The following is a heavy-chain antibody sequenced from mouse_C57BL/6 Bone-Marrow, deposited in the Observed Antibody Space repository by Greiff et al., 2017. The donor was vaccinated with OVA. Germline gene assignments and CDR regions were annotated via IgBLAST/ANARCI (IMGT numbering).Heavy chain of an antibody. D-gene: IGHD1-3*01. V-gene: IGHV5-6*01. CDR1: GFTFSSYG. CDR3: AKSPYAMDY. CDR2: ISSGGSYT. J-gene: IGHJ4*01. Sequence: EVKLVESGGDLVKPGGSLKLSCAASGFTFSSYGMSWVRQTPDKRLEWVATISSGGSYTYYPDSVKGRFTISRDNAKNTLYLQMSSLKSEDTAMYYCAKSPYAMDYWGQGTSVTVSS.